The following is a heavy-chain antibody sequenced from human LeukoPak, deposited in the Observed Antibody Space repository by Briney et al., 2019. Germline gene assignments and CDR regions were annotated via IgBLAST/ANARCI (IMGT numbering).Heavy chain of an antibody. Sequence: QTGGSLRLSCAASGFTFSNYWMNWVRQAPGKGLEWVARIKEDGSEKYYVDSVKGRFTISRDNAKNSLYLQMNSLRAEDTAVYYCARDCPPYYDSSGYNGFDYWGQGTLVTVSS. J-gene: IGHJ4*02. CDR3: ARDCPPYYDSSGYNGFDY. CDR1: GFTFSNYW. D-gene: IGHD3-22*01. CDR2: IKEDGSEK. V-gene: IGHV3-7*01.